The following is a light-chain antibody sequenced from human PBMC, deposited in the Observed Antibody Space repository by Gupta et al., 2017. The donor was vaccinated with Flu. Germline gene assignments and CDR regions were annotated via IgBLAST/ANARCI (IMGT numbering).Light chain of an antibody. CDR2: KRA. CDR3: QHVNNSYWA. V-gene: IGKV1-5*03. Sequence: DNQMTQSPSTLSASVGDRVTITCRASQNITTWLAWYQQKPGKAPDLLIYKRAALEGGGPSRFSGGGSGAKDSLTISSLQPEDFSTYYCQHVNNSYWAFGQGTKVDIK. CDR1: QNITTW. J-gene: IGKJ1*01.